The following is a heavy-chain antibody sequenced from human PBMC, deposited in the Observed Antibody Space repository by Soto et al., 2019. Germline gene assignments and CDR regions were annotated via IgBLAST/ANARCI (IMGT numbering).Heavy chain of an antibody. CDR2: IRDKANSYAT. CDR1: GDTFSRTA. D-gene: IGHD2-21*02. V-gene: IGHV3-73*01. CDR3: TRLYCGGDCDFDS. Sequence: PRGTLRLSCAAPGDTFSRTAMHSVRQASGKGLEWVGRIRDKANSYATAYTASVKGRFTISRDDSKNTVYLQMNSLKTEDTAVYYCTRLYCGGDCDFDSWGQGT. J-gene: IGHJ4*02.